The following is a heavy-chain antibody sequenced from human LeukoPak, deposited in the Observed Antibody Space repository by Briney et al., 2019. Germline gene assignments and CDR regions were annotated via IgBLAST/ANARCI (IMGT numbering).Heavy chain of an antibody. Sequence: SETLSLTCTVSGGSISSYYWSWIRQPPGKGLEWIGYIYYSGSTNYNPSLKSRVTISVDTSKNQFSLKLSSVTAADTAVYYCARAVDTAMVTENWFDPWGQGTLATVSS. CDR3: ARAVDTAMVTENWFDP. J-gene: IGHJ5*02. CDR2: IYYSGST. CDR1: GGSISSYY. D-gene: IGHD5-18*01. V-gene: IGHV4-59*01.